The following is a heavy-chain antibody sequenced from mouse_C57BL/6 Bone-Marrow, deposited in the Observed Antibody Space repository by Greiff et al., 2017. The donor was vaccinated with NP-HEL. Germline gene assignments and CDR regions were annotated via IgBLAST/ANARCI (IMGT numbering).Heavy chain of an antibody. CDR3: ARIGFYYDYYRDY. D-gene: IGHD2-4*01. V-gene: IGHV1-59*01. CDR2: IDPSDSYT. J-gene: IGHJ4*01. CDR1: GYTFTSYW. Sequence: VQLQQPGAELVRPGTSVKLSCKASGYTFTSYWMHWVKQRPGQGLEWIGVIDPSDSYTNYNQKFKGKATLTVDTSSSTAYMQLSSLTSEDSAVYYCARIGFYYDYYRDYWGQGTSVTVSS.